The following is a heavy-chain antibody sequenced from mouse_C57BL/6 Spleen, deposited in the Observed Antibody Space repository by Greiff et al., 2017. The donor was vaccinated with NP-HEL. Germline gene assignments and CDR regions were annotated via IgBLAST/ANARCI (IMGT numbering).Heavy chain of an antibody. J-gene: IGHJ2*01. CDR3: ARGDGSSRTYFDY. V-gene: IGHV1-80*01. D-gene: IGHD1-1*01. Sequence: QVQLQQSGAELVKPGASVKISCKASGYAFSSYWMNWVKQRPGKGLEWIGQIYPGDGDTNYNGKFKGKATLTADKSSSTAYMQLSSLTSEDSAVYFCARGDGSSRTYFDYWGQGTTLTVAS. CDR2: IYPGDGDT. CDR1: GYAFSSYW.